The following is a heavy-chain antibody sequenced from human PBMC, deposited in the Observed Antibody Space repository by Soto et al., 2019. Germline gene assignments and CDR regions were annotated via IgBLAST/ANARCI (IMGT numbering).Heavy chain of an antibody. Sequence: TLSLTCTVSGRSITSSSYYWGWIRQPPGKGLEWIGHFYYSGSTYYNPSLKSRLTISVDTSKNQFSLKLSSVTAADTAVYYCARATGTIKNRWFDPWGQGTLVTVSS. CDR1: GRSITSSSYY. D-gene: IGHD1-7*01. CDR2: FYYSGST. J-gene: IGHJ5*02. CDR3: ARATGTIKNRWFDP. V-gene: IGHV4-31*03.